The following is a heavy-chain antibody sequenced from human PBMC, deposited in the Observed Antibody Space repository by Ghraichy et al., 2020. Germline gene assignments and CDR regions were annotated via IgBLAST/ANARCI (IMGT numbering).Heavy chain of an antibody. CDR3: AKDRDQHGAGSRALDV. J-gene: IGHJ3*01. D-gene: IGHD3-10*01. CDR1: GFTFRNYA. V-gene: IGHV3-23*01. CDR2: LSATGLST. Sequence: GESLNISCAASGFTFRNYAMSWFRQAPGKGLEWVSALSATGLSTYYADSVKGRFTISRDNLKNTVSLQMNSLRAEDTAVYFCAKDRDQHGAGSRALDVWGQGTLVTVSS.